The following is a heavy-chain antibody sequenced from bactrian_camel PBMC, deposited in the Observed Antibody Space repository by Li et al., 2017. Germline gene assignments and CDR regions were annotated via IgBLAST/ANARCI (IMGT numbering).Heavy chain of an antibody. CDR3: KAFETCTVRAGESY. CDR1: DRYVGNYC. D-gene: IGHD6*01. CDR2: IDSDGGD. J-gene: IGHJ4*01. Sequence: HVQLVESGGGSVQNGGSLRLSCALSSDRYVGNYCVGWFRQAAGKARVFVSGIDSDGGDSYAHFVKGRFSISRDNGKNTVYLQMHSLKPEDTAMYYCKAFETCTVRAGESYWGQGTQVTVS. V-gene: IGHV3S53*01.